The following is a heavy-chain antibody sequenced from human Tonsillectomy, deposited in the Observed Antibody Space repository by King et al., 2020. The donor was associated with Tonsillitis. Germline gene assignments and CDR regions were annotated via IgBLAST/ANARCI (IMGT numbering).Heavy chain of an antibody. D-gene: IGHD6-19*01. CDR1: GFTFSSYS. J-gene: IGHJ4*02. CDR2: ISSSSSYI. Sequence: VQLVESGGGLVKPGGSLRLSCAASGFTFSSYSMNWVRQAPGKGLEWVSSISSSSSYIYYAASVKGRFTISRDNAKNSLYLQMNSLRAEDTAVYYCGRVDVGSGGWYGDNDYGGKGTLVTVSS. V-gene: IGHV3-21*01. CDR3: GRVDVGSGGWYGDNDY.